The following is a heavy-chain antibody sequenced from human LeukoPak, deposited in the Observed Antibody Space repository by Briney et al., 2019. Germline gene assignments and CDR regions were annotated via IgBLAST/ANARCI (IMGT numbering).Heavy chain of an antibody. CDR1: GFTFSSYA. Sequence: PGGSLRLSCAASGFTFSSYAMHWVRQAPGKGLEWVAVISYDGSNKYYADSVKGRFTISRDNSKNTLYLQMNSLRAEDTAVYYCARDHGLWFGELSYYFDYWGQGTLVTVSS. J-gene: IGHJ4*02. CDR3: ARDHGLWFGELSYYFDY. V-gene: IGHV3-30*04. CDR2: ISYDGSNK. D-gene: IGHD3-10*01.